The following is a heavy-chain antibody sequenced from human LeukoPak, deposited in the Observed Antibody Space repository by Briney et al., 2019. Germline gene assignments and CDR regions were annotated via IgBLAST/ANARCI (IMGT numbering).Heavy chain of an antibody. Sequence: GGSLRLSCAASGLTFSSYSMNWVRQAPGKGLEWVSSISSSSNYIYYADSVKGRFTISRDNAKNSLYLQMNGLRAEDTAVYYCARVPHAMVRGVIITEFYFDYWGQGTLVTASS. V-gene: IGHV3-21*01. CDR1: GLTFSSYS. D-gene: IGHD3-10*01. J-gene: IGHJ4*02. CDR2: ISSSSNYI. CDR3: ARVPHAMVRGVIITEFYFDY.